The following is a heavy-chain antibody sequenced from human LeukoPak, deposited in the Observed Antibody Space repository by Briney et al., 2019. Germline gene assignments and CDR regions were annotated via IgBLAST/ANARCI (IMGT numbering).Heavy chain of an antibody. CDR3: ARYSKDAFDI. V-gene: IGHV4-4*07. J-gene: IGHJ3*02. Sequence: PSETLSLTCTVSGGSISSYYWSWIRQPAGKGLEWIGRIYTSGSASYNPSLKSRVTLSVDTSKNQFSLRLSSVTAADTAVYYCARYSKDAFDIWGPGTMVTVSS. CDR1: GGSISSYY. CDR2: IYTSGSA. D-gene: IGHD2-21*01.